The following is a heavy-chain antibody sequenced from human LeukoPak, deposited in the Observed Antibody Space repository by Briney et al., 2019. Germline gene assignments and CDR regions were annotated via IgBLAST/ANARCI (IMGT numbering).Heavy chain of an antibody. CDR2: MNSNSGNI. V-gene: IGHV1-8*01. Sequence: GASVKVSCKASGYTFTSYDINWVRQATGQGLEWMGWMNSNSGNIGYAQKFQGRVTMTRNTSISTAYMELSSLRSEDTAVYYCARGPLGGAGYYYYGMDVWGQGTTVTVSS. CDR1: GYTFTSYD. J-gene: IGHJ6*02. CDR3: ARGPLGGAGYYYYGMDV.